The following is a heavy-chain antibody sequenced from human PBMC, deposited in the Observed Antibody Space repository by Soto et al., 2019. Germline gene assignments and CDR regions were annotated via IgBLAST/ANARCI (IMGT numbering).Heavy chain of an antibody. CDR2: INAGVGHT. J-gene: IGHJ4*02. CDR3: AGNTPLSSAMGY. V-gene: IGHV1-3*01. CDR1: GDTINSYT. Sequence: GSVKVSCKASGDTINSYTIHWVRQAPGQRLEWMEWINAGVGHTKYSQKFQGRVTLTTDTSARTVYMDLGSLRSEDTAGYYCAGNTPLSSAMGYWGQGTLVTVSS.